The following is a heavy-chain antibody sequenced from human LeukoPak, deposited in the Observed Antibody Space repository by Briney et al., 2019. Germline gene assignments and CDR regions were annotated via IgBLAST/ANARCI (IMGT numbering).Heavy chain of an antibody. CDR3: ARGMVGPAYNWFDP. D-gene: IGHD2-15*01. CDR2: IYHSGGT. Sequence: SETLSLTCSVSAGSTSVTNWWTWVRQLPGKGLEWIGEIYHSGGTNYNPTLKSRVTISVDKSNNQFALSLRFVTAADTAIYYCARGMVGPAYNWFDPWGQGTLVTVSS. J-gene: IGHJ5*02. V-gene: IGHV4-4*02. CDR1: AGSTSVTNW.